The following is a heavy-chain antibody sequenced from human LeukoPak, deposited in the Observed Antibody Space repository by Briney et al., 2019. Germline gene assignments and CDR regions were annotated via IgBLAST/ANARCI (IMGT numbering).Heavy chain of an antibody. CDR2: IVVGSGNT. CDR1: GFTFTSSA. Sequence: SVKVSCKASGFTFTSSAMQWVRQARGQRLEWIGWIVVGSGNTNYAQKFRERVTITRDMSTSTAYMELSSLRSEDTAVYYCARDGSVGAAPDDYWGQGTLVTVSS. J-gene: IGHJ4*02. CDR3: ARDGSVGAAPDDY. D-gene: IGHD2-15*01. V-gene: IGHV1-58*02.